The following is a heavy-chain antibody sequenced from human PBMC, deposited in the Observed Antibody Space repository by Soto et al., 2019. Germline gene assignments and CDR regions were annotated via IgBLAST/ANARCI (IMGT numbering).Heavy chain of an antibody. D-gene: IGHD3-3*01. CDR2: ISSSSSTI. V-gene: IGHV3-48*02. CDR3: ARDAIFGKGAWFDP. CDR1: GFTFSSYS. J-gene: IGHJ5*02. Sequence: EVQLVESGGGLVQPGGSLRLSCAASGFTFSSYSMNWVRQAPGKGLEWVSYISSSSSTIYYADSVKGRFTISRDNAKNLLYLQMSSLRDEDSAVYYCARDAIFGKGAWFDPWGQGTLVTVSS.